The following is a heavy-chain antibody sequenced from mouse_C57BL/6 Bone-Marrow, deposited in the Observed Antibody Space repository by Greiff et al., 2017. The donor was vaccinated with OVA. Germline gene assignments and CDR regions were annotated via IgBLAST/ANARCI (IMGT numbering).Heavy chain of an antibody. Sequence: EVQLQQSGAELVRPGASVTLSCTASGFNIKDDYMHWVKQRPEQGLEWIGWIDPENGDTAYASQFPGKATITADTSSNTAYLQLSSLTSEDTAVYYCTRYYGKGDDYWGQGTTLTVSS. CDR2: IDPENGDT. V-gene: IGHV14-4*01. D-gene: IGHD2-1*01. CDR3: TRYYGKGDDY. J-gene: IGHJ2*01. CDR1: GFNIKDDY.